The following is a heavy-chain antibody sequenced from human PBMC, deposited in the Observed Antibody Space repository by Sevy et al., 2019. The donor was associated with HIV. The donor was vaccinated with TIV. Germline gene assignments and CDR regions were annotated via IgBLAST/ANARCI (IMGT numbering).Heavy chain of an antibody. CDR3: ARDLGSSGWYGYYFDY. CDR2: ISSSSSYI. D-gene: IGHD6-19*01. V-gene: IGHV3-21*01. CDR1: GFTFSSYS. J-gene: IGHJ4*02. Sequence: GGSLRLSCAASGFTFSSYSMNWVRQAPGKGLEWVSSISSSSSYIYYADSVKGRFTISRDNAKNSLYLQMNSLRAEDTAVYYCARDLGSSGWYGYYFDYWGQGTLVTVCS.